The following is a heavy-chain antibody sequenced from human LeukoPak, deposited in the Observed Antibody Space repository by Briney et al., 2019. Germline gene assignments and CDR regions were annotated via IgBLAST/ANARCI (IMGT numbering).Heavy chain of an antibody. CDR2: FYPEDGET. J-gene: IGHJ4*02. D-gene: IGHD3-3*01. CDR1: GYTLTELS. Sequence: ASVKVSCKVSGYTLTELSMHWVRQAPGKGLEWMGGFYPEDGETIYAQKFKGRVTMTEDTSTDTAYMELSSLRSEDTAVYCCATRGTIFGVVILYYFDYWGQGTLVTVSS. CDR3: ATRGTIFGVVILYYFDY. V-gene: IGHV1-24*01.